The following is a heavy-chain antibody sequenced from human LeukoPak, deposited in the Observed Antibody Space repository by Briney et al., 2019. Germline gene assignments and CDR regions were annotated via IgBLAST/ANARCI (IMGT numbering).Heavy chain of an antibody. D-gene: IGHD2-15*01. J-gene: IGHJ3*02. CDR3: TREGLGFDI. Sequence: GGSLRLSCTVSGLTFSIYAMAWVRQAPGKGLEWVGFIRSKAYGGTTEYAASVKGRFTISRDDSKSIAYLQMNSLKTEDTAVYYCTREGLGFDIWGQGTMVTVSS. CDR2: IRSKAYGGTT. V-gene: IGHV3-49*04. CDR1: GLTFSIYA.